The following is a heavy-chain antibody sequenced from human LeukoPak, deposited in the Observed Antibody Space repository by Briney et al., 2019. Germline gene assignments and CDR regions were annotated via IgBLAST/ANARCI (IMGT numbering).Heavy chain of an antibody. CDR1: GLTFSSYA. CDR3: ARDLVPLVPAAILSDY. Sequence: GGSLRLSCAASGLTFSSYAMHWVRQAPGKGLEWVAVISYDGSNKYYADSVKGRFTISRDNSKNTLYLQMNSLRAEDTAVYYCARDLVPLVPAAILSDYWGQGTLVSVSS. D-gene: IGHD2-2*02. V-gene: IGHV3-30-3*01. J-gene: IGHJ4*02. CDR2: ISYDGSNK.